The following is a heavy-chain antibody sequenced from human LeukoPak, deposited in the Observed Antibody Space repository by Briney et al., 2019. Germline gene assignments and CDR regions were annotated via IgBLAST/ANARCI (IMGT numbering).Heavy chain of an antibody. J-gene: IGHJ4*02. CDR3: AKDPNYYDSSGYYYSSPEGFDY. D-gene: IGHD3-22*01. Sequence: GGSLRLSCAASGFTFSSYAMSWVRQAPGKGLEWVSAISGSGGSTYYADSVQGRFTISRDNYKNTLYLQMNSLRAEDTAVYYCAKDPNYYDSSGYYYSSPEGFDYWGQGTLVTVSS. V-gene: IGHV3-23*01. CDR2: ISGSGGST. CDR1: GFTFSSYA.